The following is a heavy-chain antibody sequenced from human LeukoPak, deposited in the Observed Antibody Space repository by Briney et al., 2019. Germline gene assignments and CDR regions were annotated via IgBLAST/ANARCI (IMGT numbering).Heavy chain of an antibody. V-gene: IGHV1-18*01. CDR3: ARDVGYSSSWYGTGPFDY. J-gene: IGHJ4*02. CDR2: ISAYNGNI. CDR1: GYTFTSYG. Sequence: ASVKVSCKASGYTFTSYGISWVRQAPGQGLEWMGWISAYNGNINYAQKLQGRVTMTTDTSTSTAYMELRSLRSDDTAVYYCARDVGYSSSWYGTGPFDYWGQGTLVTVSS. D-gene: IGHD6-13*01.